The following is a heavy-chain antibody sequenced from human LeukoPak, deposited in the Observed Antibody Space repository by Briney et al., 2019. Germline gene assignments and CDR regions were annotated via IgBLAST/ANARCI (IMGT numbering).Heavy chain of an antibody. Sequence: ASETLSLTCSVSGDSLTSGFYWGWIRTPPGKGLEWIGSVYHTGSTYYNPSLKSRVTISVDPAKNLLSLKLSSVTAADTSVYYCAARDSSGYYYLYWGQGTLVTVSS. J-gene: IGHJ4*02. CDR2: VYHTGST. V-gene: IGHV4-38-2*02. D-gene: IGHD3-22*01. CDR3: AARDSSGYYYLY. CDR1: GDSLTSGFY.